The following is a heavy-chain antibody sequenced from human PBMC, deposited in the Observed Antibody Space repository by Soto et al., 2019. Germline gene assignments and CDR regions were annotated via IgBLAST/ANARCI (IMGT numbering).Heavy chain of an antibody. CDR1: GYTFTSYG. Sequence: ASVKVSCKASGYTFTSYGISWVRQAPGQGLEWMGGISAYNGNTNYAQKLQGRVTMTADTSTSTAYMELSSLRSEDTAVYYCASQPWGVVGYSGCQTYYFDYWGQGTLVTVSS. J-gene: IGHJ4*02. CDR2: ISAYNGNT. CDR3: ASQPWGVVGYSGCQTYYFDY. D-gene: IGHD5-12*01. V-gene: IGHV1-18*01.